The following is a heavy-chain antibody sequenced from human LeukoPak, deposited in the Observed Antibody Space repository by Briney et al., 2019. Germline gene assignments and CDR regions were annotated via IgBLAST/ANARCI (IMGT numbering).Heavy chain of an antibody. Sequence: ASVKVSCKASGYTFTGYYMHWVRQAPGQGLEWMGWINPNSGGTNYAQKFQGRVTITMATSISTAYMELSRLRSDDTAVYYCARVVGVTRRLDYWGEGPLVTVS. J-gene: IGHJ4*02. D-gene: IGHD1-26*01. CDR1: GYTFTGYY. V-gene: IGHV1-2*02. CDR3: ARVVGVTRRLDY. CDR2: INPNSGGT.